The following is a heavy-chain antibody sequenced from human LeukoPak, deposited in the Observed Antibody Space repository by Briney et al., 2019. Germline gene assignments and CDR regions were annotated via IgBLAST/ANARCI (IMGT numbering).Heavy chain of an antibody. V-gene: IGHV3-9*01. CDR1: GFTFDEYA. CDR3: AKDSSGYCYSSGSFDY. Sequence: GRSLRLSCAASGFTFDEYAMHWAPQAPGKGLEGGSDNRWYRGSIRYADSVKGRFTISRDNAKNSLYLQMNSLRAEDAALYYCAKDSSGYCYSSGSFDYWGQGTLVTVSS. D-gene: IGHD3-22*01. CDR2: NRWYRGSI. J-gene: IGHJ4*02.